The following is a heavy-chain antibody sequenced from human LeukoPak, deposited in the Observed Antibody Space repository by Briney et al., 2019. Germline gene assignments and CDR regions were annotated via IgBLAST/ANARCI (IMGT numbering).Heavy chain of an antibody. J-gene: IGHJ4*02. CDR3: GIIGGISF. D-gene: IGHD2-15*01. V-gene: IGHV3-64D*08. Sequence: GGSLRLSCAASGFAFSIYAMHWVRQAPGKGLEYVSAITSNGGSTFHADSVNDRFTISRDNSKNALYLQMSSLRAEDTAVYYCGIIGGISFWGQGTLVTVSS. CDR2: ITSNGGST. CDR1: GFAFSIYA.